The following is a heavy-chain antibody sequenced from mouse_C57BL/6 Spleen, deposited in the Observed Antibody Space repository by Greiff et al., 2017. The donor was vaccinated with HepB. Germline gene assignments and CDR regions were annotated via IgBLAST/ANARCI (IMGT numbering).Heavy chain of an antibody. V-gene: IGHV1-26*01. CDR1: GYTFTDYY. Sequence: EVQLQQSGPELVKPGASVKISCKASGYTFTDYYMNWVKQSHGKSLEWIGDINPNNGGTSYNQKFKGKATLTVDKSSSTAYMELRSLTSEDSAVYYCARENYYGSSYVGYFDYWGQGTTLTVSS. CDR2: INPNNGGT. CDR3: ARENYYGSSYVGYFDY. J-gene: IGHJ2*01. D-gene: IGHD1-1*01.